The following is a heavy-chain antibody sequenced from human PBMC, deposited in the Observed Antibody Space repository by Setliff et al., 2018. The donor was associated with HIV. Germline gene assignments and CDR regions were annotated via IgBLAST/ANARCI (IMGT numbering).Heavy chain of an antibody. Sequence: ASVKVSCKASGYTFINYDIYWVRQTTGQGLEWMGWMNPDSGNTGYAQKFQGRVTMTRNTSISTAYMDLRSLRSDDSAIYYCARVLIGGRDIVVGAHDYWGQGTLVTVSS. D-gene: IGHD2-15*01. CDR1: GYTFINYD. CDR3: ARVLIGGRDIVVGAHDY. V-gene: IGHV1-8*02. J-gene: IGHJ4*02. CDR2: MNPDSGNT.